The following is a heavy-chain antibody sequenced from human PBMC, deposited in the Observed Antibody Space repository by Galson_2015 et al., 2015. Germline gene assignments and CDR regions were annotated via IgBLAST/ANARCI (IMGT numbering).Heavy chain of an antibody. CDR3: ARIRGSYYYYYGMDV. J-gene: IGHJ6*02. CDR1: GFSLSNARMG. D-gene: IGHD1-26*01. CDR2: IFSNDEK. Sequence: PALVKPTQTLTLTCTVSGFSLSNARMGVSWIRQPPGKALEWLAHIFSNDEKSYSTSLKSRLTISKDTSKSQVVLTMTNMDPVDTATYYCARIRGSYYYYYGMDVWGQGTTVTVSS. V-gene: IGHV2-26*01.